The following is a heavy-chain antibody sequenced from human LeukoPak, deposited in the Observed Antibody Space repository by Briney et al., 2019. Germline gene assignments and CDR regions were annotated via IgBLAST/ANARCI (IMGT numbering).Heavy chain of an antibody. J-gene: IGHJ4*02. V-gene: IGHV6-1*01. CDR3: ARDGTWRFDY. D-gene: IGHD3/OR15-3a*01. CDR2: TYYRSKWYN. CDR1: GDSVSSNSAA. Sequence: SQTLSLTCAISGDSVSSNSAAWNWIRQSPSRGLEWLGRTYYRSKWYNDYAVSMKSRITIDPDTSRNQFSLQLYSVTPEDTAVYYCARDGTWRFDYWGQGTLVTVSP.